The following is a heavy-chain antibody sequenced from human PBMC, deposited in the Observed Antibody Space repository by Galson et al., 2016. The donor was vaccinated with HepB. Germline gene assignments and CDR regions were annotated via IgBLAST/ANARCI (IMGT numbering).Heavy chain of an antibody. V-gene: IGHV3-21*01. CDR1: GISFSTYS. CDR3: ARGGIGAGCMDV. D-gene: IGHD3-16*01. J-gene: IGHJ6*03. CDR2: IGSTSSDK. Sequence: SLRLSCAASGISFSTYSMNWVRQAPGKGLEWVSSIGSTSSDKYYVDSVKGRFTISRDNAENSLYLEMNSPRDEDTAVYYCARGGIGAGCMDVWGKGTTVTVSS.